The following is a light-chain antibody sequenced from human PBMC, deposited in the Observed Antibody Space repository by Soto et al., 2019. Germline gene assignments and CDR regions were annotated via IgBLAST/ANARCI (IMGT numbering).Light chain of an antibody. CDR2: DVS. V-gene: IGLV2-14*01. J-gene: IGLJ1*01. CDR1: SSDVGGYNY. Sequence: QSALTQPASVSGSPGQSITISCTGTSSDVGGYNYVSWYQQHPGKVPKLMIYDVSNRPSGVSNRFSGSKSGNTASLTISGLQGEDEADYYCSSYTSSSTYVFGTGTKLTAL. CDR3: SSYTSSSTYV.